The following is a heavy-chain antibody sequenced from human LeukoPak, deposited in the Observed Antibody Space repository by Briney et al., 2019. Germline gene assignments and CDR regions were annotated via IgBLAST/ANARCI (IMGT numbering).Heavy chain of an antibody. CDR2: IYYSGST. V-gene: IGHV4-31*03. CDR3: ARDRSVKAPAAIPAMGWFDP. J-gene: IGHJ5*02. CDR1: GGSISSGGYY. Sequence: SETLSLTCTVSGGSISSGGYYWSWIRQHPGKGLEWIGYIYYSGSTYYNPSLKSRITISVDTSKNQFSLKLSSVTAADTAVYYCARDRSVKAPAAIPAMGWFDPWGQGTLVTVSS. D-gene: IGHD2-2*02.